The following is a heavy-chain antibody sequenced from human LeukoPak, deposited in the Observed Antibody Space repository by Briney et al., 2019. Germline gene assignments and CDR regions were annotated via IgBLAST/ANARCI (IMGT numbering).Heavy chain of an antibody. CDR1: GFTFSSYE. J-gene: IGHJ4*02. CDR2: ISSSGSTI. D-gene: IGHD5-18*01. Sequence: GGSLRLSCAASGFTFSSYEMNWVRQAPGKGLEWVSYISSSGSTIYYADSVKGRFTISRDNAKNSLYLQMNSLRAEDTAVYYCARDVGSYGYFDYWGQGTLVTVSS. CDR3: ARDVGSYGYFDY. V-gene: IGHV3-48*03.